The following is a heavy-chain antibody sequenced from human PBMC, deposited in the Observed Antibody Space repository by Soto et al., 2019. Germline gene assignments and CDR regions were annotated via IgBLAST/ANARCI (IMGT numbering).Heavy chain of an antibody. Sequence: PGRSLRLSCAASKSIFTGYGMHWVRQTPGKGLEWVAVIRFDGSNEYYADSVKGRFTISRDNSKNTLYLQMNSLRAEDTAVYYCAKDSYGLHPYYYGMDVWGQGTTVTVSS. V-gene: IGHV3-30*02. D-gene: IGHD3-10*01. J-gene: IGHJ6*02. CDR1: KSIFTGYG. CDR2: IRFDGSNE. CDR3: AKDSYGLHPYYYGMDV.